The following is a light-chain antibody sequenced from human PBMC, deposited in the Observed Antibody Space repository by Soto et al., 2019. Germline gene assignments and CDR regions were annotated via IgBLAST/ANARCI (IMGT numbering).Light chain of an antibody. CDR2: DAS. J-gene: IGKJ4*01. CDR3: QQRSNWLT. V-gene: IGKV3-11*01. CDR1: QSVRSY. Sequence: DIVFTHSPSTLSLSPGIRSNLSCRASQSVRSYLAWYKQKPGQAPRLLIYDASNRATGIPARLSGSGSGTEFTLTISSIEPEDFAVYYCQQRSNWLTFGGGTKVDIK.